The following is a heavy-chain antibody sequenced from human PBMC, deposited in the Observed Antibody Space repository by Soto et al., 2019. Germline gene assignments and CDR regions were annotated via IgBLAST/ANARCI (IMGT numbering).Heavy chain of an antibody. CDR3: TRGLSNPGGFDP. V-gene: IGHV4-31*03. CDR2: IYYSGST. D-gene: IGHD4-4*01. CDR1: GGSISSGGYY. J-gene: IGHJ5*02. Sequence: QVQLQESGPGLVKPSQTLSLTCTVSGGSISSGGYYWSWIRQHPGKGLEWIGYIYYSGSTYYNPSLKSRVTISVDTSKNQLSLQLSSVTAADTAVYYRTRGLSNPGGFDPWGQGTLVTVSS.